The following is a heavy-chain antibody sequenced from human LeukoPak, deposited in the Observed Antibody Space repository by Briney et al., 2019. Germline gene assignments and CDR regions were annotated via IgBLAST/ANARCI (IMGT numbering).Heavy chain of an antibody. D-gene: IGHD3-10*01. CDR3: ARDLSFGAPYNWFDP. V-gene: IGHV3-53*01. CDR1: GFSISYKY. CDR2: SYSDGGT. J-gene: IGHJ5*02. Sequence: PGGSLRLSCTSSGFSISYKYMSWVRQAPGKGLEWVSTSYSDGGTYYADSLKGRFTISRDNAKNTLYLQMNNLRAEDTAVYYCARDLSFGAPYNWFDPWGQGTLVTVSS.